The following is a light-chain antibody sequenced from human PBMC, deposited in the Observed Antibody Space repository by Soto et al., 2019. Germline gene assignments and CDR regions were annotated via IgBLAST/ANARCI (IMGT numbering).Light chain of an antibody. CDR1: SSNIGSNT. CDR3: AAWDDSLYGWV. V-gene: IGLV1-44*01. Sequence: QPVLTQPPSASGTPGQRVTISCSGSSSNIGSNTVSWYQQLPGTAPKLLIDRSNQRPSGVPDRFSGSKSGTSASLAISGLLSDDEADYYCAAWDDSLYGWVFGGGTKLTVL. J-gene: IGLJ3*02. CDR2: RSN.